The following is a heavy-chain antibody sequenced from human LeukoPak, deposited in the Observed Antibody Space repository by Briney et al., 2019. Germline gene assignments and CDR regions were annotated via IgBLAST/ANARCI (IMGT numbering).Heavy chain of an antibody. CDR2: ISAYNGNT. V-gene: IGHV1-18*01. J-gene: IGHJ4*02. D-gene: IGHD3-10*01. CDR1: GYTFTSYG. CDR3: ARAELEGYYGSGSYLNC. Sequence: AASVKVSCKASGYTFTSYGISWVRQAPGQGLERMGWISAYNGNTNYAQKLQGRVTMTTDTSTSTAYMELRSLRSDDTAVYYCARAELEGYYGSGSYLNCWGQGTLVTVSS.